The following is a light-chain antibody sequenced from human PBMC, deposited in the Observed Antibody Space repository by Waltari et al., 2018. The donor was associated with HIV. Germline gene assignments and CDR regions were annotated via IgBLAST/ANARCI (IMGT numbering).Light chain of an antibody. V-gene: IGLV2-23*01. CDR2: EGI. J-gene: IGLJ3*02. Sequence: QSALTQPGSVSGSPGQSITISCHGSRSDIGSYNLVSWYQQHPGKAPKLMIYEGINRPSGVSNRFSGAKSGNTASLTISGLQAEDEADYYCCSYAGSSNWVFGGGTKVTVL. CDR3: CSYAGSSNWV. CDR1: RSDIGSYNL.